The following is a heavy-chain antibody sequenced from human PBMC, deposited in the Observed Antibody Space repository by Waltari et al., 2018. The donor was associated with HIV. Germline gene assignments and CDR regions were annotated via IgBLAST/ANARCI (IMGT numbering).Heavy chain of an antibody. D-gene: IGHD3-10*01. J-gene: IGHJ6*02. Sequence: LVQSGGGVAQAGRSLRLSCAASGIIISNQAMHWVRQSADKRLEWVAVIKYDGGKGFVTDALKGRFIISRDNARDTLYLEMKALRVEDSGVYYCVRRSVIGLDLWGQGTTVIVS. CDR1: GIIISNQA. CDR2: IKYDGGKG. CDR3: VRRSVIGLDL. V-gene: IGHV3-30*04.